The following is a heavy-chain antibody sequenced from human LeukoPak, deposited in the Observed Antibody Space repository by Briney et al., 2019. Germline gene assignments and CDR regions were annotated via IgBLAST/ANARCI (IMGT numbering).Heavy chain of an antibody. J-gene: IGHJ4*02. CDR2: IYYSGTI. CDR1: GGSISRSDYY. Sequence: SDTLSLTCAVSGGSISRSDYYWGWIRQPPGKGLEWIGHIYYSGTIHYSPSLQSRVIISVDTSKNQFSLKMNSATAADTALYYCAVGGVLTLTFDDWGQGTQVTVSS. D-gene: IGHD3-16*01. V-gene: IGHV4-39*07. CDR3: AVGGVLTLTFDD.